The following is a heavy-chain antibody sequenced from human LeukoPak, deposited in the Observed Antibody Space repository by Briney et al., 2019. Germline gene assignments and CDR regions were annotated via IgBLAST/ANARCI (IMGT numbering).Heavy chain of an antibody. CDR3: ARASSPRGGNFDY. CDR2: IYYSGST. Sequence: SETLSLTCTVTGGSISSYYWSWIRQPPGKGLDLIGYIYYSGSTNYNPSLKSRVTISVDTSKNQFSLKLSSVTAADTAVYYCARASSPRGGNFDYWGQGTLVTVSS. D-gene: IGHD6-13*01. J-gene: IGHJ4*02. V-gene: IGHV4-59*01. CDR1: GGSISSYY.